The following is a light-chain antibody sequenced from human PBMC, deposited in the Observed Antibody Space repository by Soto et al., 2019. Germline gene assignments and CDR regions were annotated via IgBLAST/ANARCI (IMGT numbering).Light chain of an antibody. V-gene: IGLV2-14*03. CDR3: SSYTSTTTVL. CDR1: NSDVGGYNY. J-gene: IGLJ2*01. CDR2: DVS. Sequence: QSALTQPASVSGSPGQSITISCTGTNSDVGGYNYVSWYQQHPGKAPKLMIYDVSNRPSGVSNRFSGSKSGNTASLTFSGLQAEDEAVYYCSSYTSTTTVLFGGGTKLTVL.